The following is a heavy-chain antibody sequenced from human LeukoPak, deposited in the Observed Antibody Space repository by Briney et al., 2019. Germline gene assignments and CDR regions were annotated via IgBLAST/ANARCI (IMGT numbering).Heavy chain of an antibody. J-gene: IGHJ6*04. CDR1: GFTFSSYA. CDR3: ARYCSGGSCPHYYYGMDV. Sequence: GGSLRLSCAASGFTFSSYAMLWVRQAPGKGLEWVAVISYDGSNKYYADSVKGRFTISRDNSKNTLYLQMNSLRAEDTAVYYCARYCSGGSCPHYYYGMDVWGKGTTVTVSS. V-gene: IGHV3-30*04. D-gene: IGHD2-15*01. CDR2: ISYDGSNK.